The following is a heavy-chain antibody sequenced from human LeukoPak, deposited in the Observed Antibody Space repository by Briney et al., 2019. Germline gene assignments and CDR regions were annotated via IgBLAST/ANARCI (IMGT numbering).Heavy chain of an antibody. V-gene: IGHV3-9*03. D-gene: IGHD3-3*01. Sequence: GGSLRLSCAASGFTFDDYAMHWVRKAPGKGLEWVSGISWNSGSIGYADSVKGRFTISRDNAKNSLYLQMNSLRAEDMALYYCARGGGWSGSNWFDPWGQGTLVTVSS. J-gene: IGHJ5*02. CDR1: GFTFDDYA. CDR2: ISWNSGSI. CDR3: ARGGGWSGSNWFDP.